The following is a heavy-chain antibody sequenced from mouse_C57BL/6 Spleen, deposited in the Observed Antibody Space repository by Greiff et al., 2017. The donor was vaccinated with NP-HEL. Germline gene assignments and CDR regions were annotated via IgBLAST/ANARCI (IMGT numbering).Heavy chain of an antibody. V-gene: IGHV1-26*01. CDR3: ARRGSFLAIAY. Sequence: VQLQQSGPELVKPGASVKISCKASGYTFTDYYMNWVKQSPGKSLEWIGDINPNNGGTSYNQKFKGKATLTVDKSSSTAYMELRSLTSEDSAVYSRARRGSFLAIAYWGQGTLVTVSA. CDR2: INPNNGGT. CDR1: GYTFTDYY. J-gene: IGHJ3*01.